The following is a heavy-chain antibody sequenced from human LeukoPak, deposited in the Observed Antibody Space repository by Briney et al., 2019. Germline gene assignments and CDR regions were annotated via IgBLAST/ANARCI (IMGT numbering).Heavy chain of an antibody. CDR3: AKGIAAAGYDAFDI. J-gene: IGHJ3*02. D-gene: IGHD6-13*01. V-gene: IGHV3-7*03. Sequence: GGSLRLSCAASGFTFSSYWMSWVRQAPGKGLEWVANIKQDGSEKYYVDSVKGRFTISRDNAKNSLYLQMNSLRAEDMALYYCAKGIAAAGYDAFDIWGQGTMVTVSS. CDR2: IKQDGSEK. CDR1: GFTFSSYW.